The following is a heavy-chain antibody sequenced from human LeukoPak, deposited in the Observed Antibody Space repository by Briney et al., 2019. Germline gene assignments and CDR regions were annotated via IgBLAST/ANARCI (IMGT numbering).Heavy chain of an antibody. Sequence: GGSLRLSCPASGFTFSSYTMSWVRQAPGKGLEWVSSISSRSSYIYYADSVRGRFTISRDNAKNSLYLQMNSLRAEETAVYYCARDRTQYYYDRSGSPRGAFDIWGQGTMVTFSS. CDR1: GFTFSSYT. CDR3: ARDRTQYYYDRSGSPRGAFDI. J-gene: IGHJ3*02. D-gene: IGHD3-22*01. V-gene: IGHV3-21*01. CDR2: ISSRSSYI.